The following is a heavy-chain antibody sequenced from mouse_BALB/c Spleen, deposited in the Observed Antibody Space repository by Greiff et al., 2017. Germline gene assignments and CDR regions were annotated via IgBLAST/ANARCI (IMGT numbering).Heavy chain of an antibody. Sequence: QVQLKESGAELARPGASVKLSCKASGYTFTSYWMQWVKQRPGQGLEWIGAIYPGDGDTRYTQKFKGKATLTADKSSSTAYMQLSSLASEDSAVYYCARGGYDYDNYYAMDYWGQGTSVTVSS. CDR3: ARGGYDYDNYYAMDY. D-gene: IGHD2-4*01. V-gene: IGHV1-87*01. CDR2: IYPGDGDT. CDR1: GYTFTSYW. J-gene: IGHJ4*01.